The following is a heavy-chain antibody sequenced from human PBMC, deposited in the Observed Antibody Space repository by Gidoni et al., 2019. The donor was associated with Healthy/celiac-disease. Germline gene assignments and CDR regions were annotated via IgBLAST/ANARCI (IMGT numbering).Heavy chain of an antibody. V-gene: IGHV3-48*02. CDR3: ARDHSKYSSSWYDY. CDR1: GFTFSSYS. D-gene: IGHD6-13*01. J-gene: IGHJ4*02. Sequence: EVQLVESGGGLVQPGGSLRLSCAASGFTFSSYSMNWVRQAPGKGLEWVSYISSSSSTIYYADSVKGRFTISRDNAKNSLYLQMNSLRDEDTAVYYCARDHSKYSSSWYDYWGQGTLVTVSS. CDR2: ISSSSSTI.